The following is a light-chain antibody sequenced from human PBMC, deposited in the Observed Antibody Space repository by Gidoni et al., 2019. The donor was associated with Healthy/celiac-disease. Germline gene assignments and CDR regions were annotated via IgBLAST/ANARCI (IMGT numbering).Light chain of an antibody. CDR2: AAS. J-gene: IGKJ2*01. CDR1: QRISSY. Sequence: DNQLNQSPSSLSASVGDRVTITCRASQRISSYLNWYQQKPGKAPKLLIYAASSLQSGVPSRFSGSGSGTDFTLTISSLQPEDFATYYCQQSYSTLYTFGQGTKLEIK. CDR3: QQSYSTLYT. V-gene: IGKV1-39*01.